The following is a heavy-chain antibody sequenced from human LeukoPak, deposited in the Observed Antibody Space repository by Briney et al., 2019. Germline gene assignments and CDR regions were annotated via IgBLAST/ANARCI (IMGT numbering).Heavy chain of an antibody. CDR3: AKKGLVMSMDY. CDR2: IRYDGGNK. V-gene: IGHV3-30*02. CDR1: GFTSITYD. D-gene: IGHD3-22*01. J-gene: IGHJ4*02. Sequence: PGGSLRLSCAASGFTSITYDMHWVRQAPGKGLEWVAFIRYDGGNKYYADSVKGRLTISRDNSKNTLYLQMNSLRAEDTAVYYCAKKGLVMSMDYWGQGTLVTVSS.